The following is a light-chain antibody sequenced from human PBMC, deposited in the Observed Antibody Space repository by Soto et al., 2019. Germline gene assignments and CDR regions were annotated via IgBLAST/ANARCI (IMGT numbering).Light chain of an antibody. CDR1: QSVGSK. CDR2: DAS. V-gene: IGKV3-11*01. J-gene: IGKJ5*01. Sequence: IVITQSPPALSLSPGERSALSCRASQSVGSKLAWYQQRPGQAPRLLIYDASNRATGIPARFSGSGSGTDFTLTISSLEPEDFAVYYCQQSSNWPLFGQGTRLEIK. CDR3: QQSSNWPL.